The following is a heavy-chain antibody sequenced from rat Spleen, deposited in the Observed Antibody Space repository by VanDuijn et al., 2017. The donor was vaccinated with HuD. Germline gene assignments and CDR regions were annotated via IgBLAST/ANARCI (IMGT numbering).Heavy chain of an antibody. Sequence: EVQLVESGGGLVQPGRSLKLSCAASGFTFSNYDMAWVRQAPTKGLEWIASISTGGGNTYYRDSVKGRVTNSRDNAKNTQYLQMDSLRSEDTATYYCAREGLQWRNWFAYWGQGTLVTVSS. V-gene: IGHV5S13*01. J-gene: IGHJ3*01. D-gene: IGHD1-1*01. CDR3: AREGLQWRNWFAY. CDR1: GFTFSNYD. CDR2: ISTGGGNT.